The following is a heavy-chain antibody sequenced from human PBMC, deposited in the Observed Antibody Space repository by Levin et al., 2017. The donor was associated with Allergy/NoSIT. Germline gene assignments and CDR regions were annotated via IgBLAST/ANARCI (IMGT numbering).Heavy chain of an antibody. CDR2: VIPVFGTT. CDR1: GGTFNNNA. V-gene: IGHV1-69*13. D-gene: IGHD4-23*01. J-gene: IGHJ4*02. CDR3: ASVPHFYGGNQIDY. Sequence: ASVKVSCKASGGTFNNNAIDWVRQAPGQGLEWMGGVIPVFGTTNYAQKFQGRVAITADESTSTAYLELSSLRSDDTAVYHCASVPHFYGGNQIDYWGQGTLVTVSS.